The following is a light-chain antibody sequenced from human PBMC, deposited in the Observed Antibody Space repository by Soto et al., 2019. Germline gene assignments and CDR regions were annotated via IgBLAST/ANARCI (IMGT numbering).Light chain of an antibody. V-gene: IGKV3-11*01. CDR3: QHRSN. CDR2: EAS. J-gene: IGKJ3*01. Sequence: EIVLPQSPATLSLSPGERATLSCRASQSVSNYLAWYQQKPGQAPRLLIYEASNRATGIPARFSGSGSGTDFTLTISSLEPEDFALYYCQHRSNFGPGTKVDIK. CDR1: QSVSNY.